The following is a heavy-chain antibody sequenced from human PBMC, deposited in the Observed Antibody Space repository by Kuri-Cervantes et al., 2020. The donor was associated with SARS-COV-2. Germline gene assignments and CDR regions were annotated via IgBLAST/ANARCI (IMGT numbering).Heavy chain of an antibody. CDR1: GFTFSSYA. V-gene: IGHV3-23*01. Sequence: GESLKISCAASGFTFSSYAMSWVRQAPGKGLEWVSAISGSGGSTYYADSVKGRFTISRDNSKNTLYLQMNSLRAEDTAVYYCARDMHYVRHWGQGTLVTGSS. CDR3: ARDMHYVRH. D-gene: IGHD4-17*01. CDR2: ISGSGGST. J-gene: IGHJ4*02.